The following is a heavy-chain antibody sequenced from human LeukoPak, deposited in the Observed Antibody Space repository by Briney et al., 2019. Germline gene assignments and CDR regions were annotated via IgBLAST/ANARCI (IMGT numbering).Heavy chain of an antibody. CDR3: AKGQRYCSSTSCYESYYFDY. CDR2: ISWNSGSI. J-gene: IGHJ4*02. CDR1: GFTFDDYA. Sequence: GGSLRLSCAASGFTFDDYAMHWVRQAPGKGLEWVSGISWNSGSIGYADSVKGRFTISRDNAKNSLYLQMNSLRAEDMALYYCAKGQRYCSSTSCYESYYFDYWGQGTLVTVSS. D-gene: IGHD2-2*01. V-gene: IGHV3-9*03.